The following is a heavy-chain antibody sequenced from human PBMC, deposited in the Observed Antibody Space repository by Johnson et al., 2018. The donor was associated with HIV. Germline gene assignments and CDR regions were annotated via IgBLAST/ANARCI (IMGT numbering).Heavy chain of an antibody. D-gene: IGHD3-22*01. CDR1: GFTFSSYG. CDR2: ISYDGSNK. Sequence: QVQVVESGGGVVQPGRSLRLSCAASGFTFSSYGMHWVRQAPGKGLEWVAVISYDGSNKYYADSVKGRFTISRDNSKNTLYLQMNSLRAEDTAVYYCARDSDSLYAFDIWGQGTMVTVSS. V-gene: IGHV3-30*19. J-gene: IGHJ3*02. CDR3: ARDSDSLYAFDI.